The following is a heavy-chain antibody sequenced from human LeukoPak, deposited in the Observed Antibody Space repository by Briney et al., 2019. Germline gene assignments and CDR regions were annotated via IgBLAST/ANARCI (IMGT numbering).Heavy chain of an antibody. Sequence: SVKVSCKASGGTFSSYAISWVRQAPGQGLEWMGGIIPIFGAANYAQKFQGRVTITTDESTSTAYMELSSLRSEDTAVYYCARDSTTGAYYDSSGYIGYWGQGTLVTVSS. CDR3: ARDSTTGAYYDSSGYIGY. D-gene: IGHD3-22*01. J-gene: IGHJ4*02. CDR1: GGTFSSYA. V-gene: IGHV1-69*05. CDR2: IIPIFGAA.